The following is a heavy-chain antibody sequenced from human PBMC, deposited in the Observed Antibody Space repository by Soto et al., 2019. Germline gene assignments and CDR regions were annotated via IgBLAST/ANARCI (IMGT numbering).Heavy chain of an antibody. CDR3: VRDSGGSY. CDR1: GFTFFNYW. D-gene: IGHD2-15*01. J-gene: IGHJ4*02. CDR2: INGEGTII. Sequence: GGSLRLSCAASGFTFFNYWMYWVRQAPGKGLVWVSRINGEGTIINYADSVKGRFTISRDNAKNTLYLQMNSLRVDDTAVYYCVRDSGGSYWGQGTPVTVSS. V-gene: IGHV3-74*01.